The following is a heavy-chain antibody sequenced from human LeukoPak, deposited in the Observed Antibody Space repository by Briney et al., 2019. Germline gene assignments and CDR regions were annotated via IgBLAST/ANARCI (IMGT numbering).Heavy chain of an antibody. CDR1: GFTFDDYD. D-gene: IGHD3-10*02. CDR2: INWNGGRI. CDR3: AELGITMIGGV. Sequence: PGGSLRLSCAASGFTFDDYDMSWVRQAPGKGLEWVSNINWNGGRIGYADSVKGRFTISRDNAKNSLYLQMNSLRAEDTAVYYCAELGITMIGGVWGKGTTVTISS. V-gene: IGHV3-20*04. J-gene: IGHJ6*04.